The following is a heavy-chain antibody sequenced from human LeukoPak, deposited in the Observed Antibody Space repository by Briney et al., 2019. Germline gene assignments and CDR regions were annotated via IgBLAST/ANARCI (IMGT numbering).Heavy chain of an antibody. CDR1: GGSISSYY. Sequence: SETLSLTCTVSGGSISSYYWSWIRQPPGKGLEWIGYIYYSGSTNYNPSLKSRVTISVDTSKNQFSLKLSSVSAADTAVYYCARCYDYCNYFDYWGQGTRVTVSS. CDR2: IYYSGST. V-gene: IGHV4-59*01. J-gene: IGHJ4*02. D-gene: IGHD5-12*01. CDR3: ARCYDYCNYFDY.